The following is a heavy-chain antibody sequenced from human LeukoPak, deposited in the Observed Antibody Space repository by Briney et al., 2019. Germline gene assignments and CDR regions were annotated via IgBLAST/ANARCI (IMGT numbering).Heavy chain of an antibody. Sequence: GGSLRLFCVASGFTFNTYSMNWFRQAPGKGLEWISYISSSSATIYYADSVKGRFTISRDNAKNSLYLQMNSLRAEDTAVYDCARGRDLFDSWVQGTLVIVSS. V-gene: IGHV3-48*04. CDR3: ARGRDLFDS. CDR2: ISSSSATI. CDR1: GFTFNTYS. J-gene: IGHJ4*02.